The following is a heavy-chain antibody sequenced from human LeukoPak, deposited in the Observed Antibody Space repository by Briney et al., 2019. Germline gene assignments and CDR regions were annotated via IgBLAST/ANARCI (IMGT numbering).Heavy chain of an antibody. CDR3: ARPLSLGYCSGGSCYGRGAWFNR. Sequence: PSGTLSLTCAVSGGSISSSNWWSWVRQPSGKGLEWIGQIYHSGSTNYNPSLKSRATISVDKSKNQFSLKLRSVTAADTAVYYCARPLSLGYCSGGSCYGRGAWFNRWGQGTLVTVSS. J-gene: IGHJ5*02. CDR1: GGSISSSNW. D-gene: IGHD2-15*01. CDR2: IYHSGST. V-gene: IGHV4-4*02.